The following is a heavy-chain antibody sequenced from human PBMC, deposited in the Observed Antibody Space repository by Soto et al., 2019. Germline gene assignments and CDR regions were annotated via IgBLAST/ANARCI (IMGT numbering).Heavy chain of an antibody. CDR2: ISYDVSNK. V-gene: IGHV3-30-3*01. Sequence: PGGSLRLSCAASGFTFSSYAMHWVRQAPGKGLEWGAVISYDVSNKYYADSVKGRFTISRDNSKNTLYLQMNSLRAEDKAVYYCARVEIGKVRFLEWLSRGAVYYYYGMDVWGQGTRVAVSS. CDR3: ARVEIGKVRFLEWLSRGAVYYYYGMDV. D-gene: IGHD3-3*01. J-gene: IGHJ6*02. CDR1: GFTFSSYA.